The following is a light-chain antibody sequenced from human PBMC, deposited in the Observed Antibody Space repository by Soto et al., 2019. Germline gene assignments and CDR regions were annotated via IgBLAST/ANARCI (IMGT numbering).Light chain of an antibody. CDR3: HQYNNRPRGT. V-gene: IGKV3-15*01. Sequence: EIVMTQSPATLSVSPGERVTLSCRASQSVSRNLAWYQQKPGQSPRLLIYGASTRATGIPARFSASGSGTEFTLTISSLQSEDFAVYYCHQYNNRPRGTFGQGTKVEIK. CDR1: QSVSRN. J-gene: IGKJ1*01. CDR2: GAS.